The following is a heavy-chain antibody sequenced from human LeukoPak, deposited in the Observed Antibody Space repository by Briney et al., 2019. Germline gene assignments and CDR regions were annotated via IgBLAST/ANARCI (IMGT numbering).Heavy chain of an antibody. D-gene: IGHD5-12*01. V-gene: IGHV3-23*01. CDR3: ARGPPVIVATTSPFDY. J-gene: IGHJ4*02. CDR2: ISGSGGST. Sequence: PGGSLRLSCAASGFTFSSYAMSWVRQAPGKGLEWVSAISGSGGSTYYADSVKGRFTISRDNSKNTLYLQMNSLRAEDTAVYYCARGPPVIVATTSPFDYWGQGTLVTVSS. CDR1: GFTFSSYA.